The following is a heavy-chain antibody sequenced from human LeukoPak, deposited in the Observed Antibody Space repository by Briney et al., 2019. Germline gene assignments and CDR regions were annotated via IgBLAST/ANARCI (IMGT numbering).Heavy chain of an antibody. D-gene: IGHD5-12*01. CDR2: IKSKTGGGTT. Sequence: GSLRLSCAASGFTFSNAWMSWVRQAPGKGLGWVGRIKSKTGGGTTDYAAPVKGRFTISRDDSKNTLYLQMNSLKTEDTAVYYCTTDVATTLYFDYWGQGTLVTVSS. CDR3: TTDVATTLYFDY. J-gene: IGHJ4*02. CDR1: GFTFSNAW. V-gene: IGHV3-15*01.